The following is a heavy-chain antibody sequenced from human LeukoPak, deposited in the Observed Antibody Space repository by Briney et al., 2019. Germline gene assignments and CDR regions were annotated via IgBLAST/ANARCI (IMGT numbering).Heavy chain of an antibody. V-gene: IGHV3-11*04. CDR2: ISSSGSTI. J-gene: IGHJ6*02. CDR3: ARDYGDYGYYYYYYGMDV. D-gene: IGHD4-17*01. CDR1: GFTFSDYY. Sequence: GGSLRLSCAASGFTFSDYYMSWIRQAPGKGLEWVSYISSSGSTIYYADSVKGRFTISRDNAKNSLYLQMNSLRAEDTAVYYCARDYGDYGYYYYYYGMDVWGQGTTVTVSS.